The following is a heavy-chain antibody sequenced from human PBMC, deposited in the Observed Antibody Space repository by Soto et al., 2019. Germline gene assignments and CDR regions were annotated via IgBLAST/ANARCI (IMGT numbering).Heavy chain of an antibody. D-gene: IGHD3-10*01. Sequence: GGSLRLSCAASGFTFSSYWMSWVRQAPGKGLEWVANIKQDGSEKYYVDTVRGRLTVPRDNAKNSLYLQMNSLRAEDTAVYYWAWVDDGSGGLDFWGQGTLVTVSS. CDR3: AWVDDGSGGLDF. CDR1: GFTFSSYW. CDR2: IKQDGSEK. J-gene: IGHJ4*02. V-gene: IGHV3-7*04.